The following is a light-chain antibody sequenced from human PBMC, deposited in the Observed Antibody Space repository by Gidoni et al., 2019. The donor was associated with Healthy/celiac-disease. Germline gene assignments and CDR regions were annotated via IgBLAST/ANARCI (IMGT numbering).Light chain of an antibody. Sequence: QSVLTQPPSASGTHGQRVTISCSGSSSNIGSNYVYWYQQLPGTAPKLLLYRNNKRPSGVPDRFSGSKSGPSASLAISGLRSEDEADYYCAAWDDSLSGVVFGGGTKLTVL. J-gene: IGLJ2*01. CDR3: AAWDDSLSGVV. CDR1: SSNIGSNY. V-gene: IGLV1-47*01. CDR2: RNN.